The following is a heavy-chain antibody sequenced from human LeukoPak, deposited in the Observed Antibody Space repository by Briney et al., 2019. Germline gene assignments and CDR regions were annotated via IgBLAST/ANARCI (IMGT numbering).Heavy chain of an antibody. CDR3: ARTPTFFGYYFDY. CDR2: ISYDGSNK. Sequence: GGSLRLSCAASGFTFSSYAMSWVRQAPGKGLEWVAVISYDGSNKYYADSVKGRFTISRDNSKNTLYLQMNSLRAEDTAVYYCARTPTFFGYYFDYWGQGTLVTVSS. J-gene: IGHJ4*02. D-gene: IGHD3-10*01. V-gene: IGHV3-30-3*01. CDR1: GFTFSSYA.